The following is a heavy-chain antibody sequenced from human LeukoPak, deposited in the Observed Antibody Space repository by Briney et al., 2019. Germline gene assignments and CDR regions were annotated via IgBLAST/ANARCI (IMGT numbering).Heavy chain of an antibody. CDR3: ARHRFGEIRSRTRYFDY. D-gene: IGHD3-10*01. CDR1: GGSFSGYY. J-gene: IGHJ4*02. CDR2: IYYSGST. V-gene: IGHV4-34*01. Sequence: SETLSLTCAVYGGSFSGYYWSCIREPPGEGREWMGSIYYSGSTYYNPSLETRVNISVDTSQNHATLKLNSVTAGDTAVYYRARHRFGEIRSRTRYFDYWGQGTLVTVSS.